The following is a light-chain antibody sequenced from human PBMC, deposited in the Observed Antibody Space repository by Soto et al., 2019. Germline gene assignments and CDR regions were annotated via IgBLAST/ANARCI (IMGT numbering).Light chain of an antibody. Sequence: DIQITQSPSTLSGSVGDRVTITCRASQTISSWLARYQQKPGKAPKLLIYKASTLKSGVPSRFSGSGSGTEFTLTISSLQPDDFATYYCQHYNSYSEAFGQGTNVAIK. CDR3: QHYNSYSEA. CDR1: QTISSW. V-gene: IGKV1-5*03. CDR2: KAS. J-gene: IGKJ1*01.